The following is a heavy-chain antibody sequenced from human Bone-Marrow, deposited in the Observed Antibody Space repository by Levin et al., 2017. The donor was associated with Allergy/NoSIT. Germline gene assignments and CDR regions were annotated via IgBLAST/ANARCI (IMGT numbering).Heavy chain of an antibody. V-gene: IGHV3-15*07. CDR3: TTPILYSSGWYDAFDI. CDR1: GFTFSNAW. Sequence: PGGSLRLSCAASGFTFSNAWMNWVRQAPGKGLEWVGRIKSKTDGGTTDYAAPVKGRFTISRDDSKNTLYLQMNSLKTEDTAVYYCTTPILYSSGWYDAFDIWGQGTMVTVSS. CDR2: IKSKTDGGTT. D-gene: IGHD6-19*01. J-gene: IGHJ3*02.